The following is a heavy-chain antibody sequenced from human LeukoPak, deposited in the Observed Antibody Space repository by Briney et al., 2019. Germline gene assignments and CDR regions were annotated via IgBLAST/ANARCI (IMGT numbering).Heavy chain of an antibody. CDR3: ARIGLGELSFLPEEAFDI. J-gene: IGHJ3*02. Sequence: SQTLSLTCTVSGGSISSGSDYWSWIRQPAGKGLEWIGRIYFRGSTNYNPSLKSRVTISIDTSKNQFSLNVSSVTAADTAVYYCARIGLGELSFLPEEAFDIWGQGTMVTVSS. CDR2: IYFRGST. V-gene: IGHV4-61*02. D-gene: IGHD3-16*02. CDR1: GGSISSGSDY.